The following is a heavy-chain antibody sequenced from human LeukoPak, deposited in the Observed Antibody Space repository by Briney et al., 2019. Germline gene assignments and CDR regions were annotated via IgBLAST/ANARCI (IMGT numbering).Heavy chain of an antibody. CDR3: ARELRGRAVDY. Sequence: PSETLSLTCTVSGGSMSSYYWSWIRQPPGKGLEWIGYMSYSGSTVYNPSLKSRVTISVDTSTNQFSLKLSSVTAADTAVYYCARELRGRAVDYWGQGTLVTVSS. D-gene: IGHD3/OR15-3a*01. CDR1: GGSMSSYY. J-gene: IGHJ4*02. V-gene: IGHV4-59*01. CDR2: MSYSGST.